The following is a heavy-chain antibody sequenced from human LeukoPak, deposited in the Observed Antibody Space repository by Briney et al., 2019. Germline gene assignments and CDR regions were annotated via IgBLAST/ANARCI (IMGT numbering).Heavy chain of an antibody. CDR3: ASHYGSGSYSLRYFDY. CDR2: ISGSGGST. V-gene: IGHV3-23*01. D-gene: IGHD3-10*01. J-gene: IGHJ4*02. CDR1: GFTFSSYA. Sequence: GGSLRLSCAASGFTFSSYAMSWVRQAPGKGLEWVSAISGSGGSTYYADSVKGRFTISRDNSENTLYLQMNSLRAEDTAVYYCASHYGSGSYSLRYFDYWGQGTLVTVSS.